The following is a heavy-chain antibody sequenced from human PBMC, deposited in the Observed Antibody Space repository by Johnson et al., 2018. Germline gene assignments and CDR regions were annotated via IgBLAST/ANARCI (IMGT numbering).Heavy chain of an antibody. J-gene: IGHJ4*02. CDR2: INQDGSEK. Sequence: VQLVESGGGLVQPGGSLRLSCTASGFTFSSHWMSWVRQAPGKGLEWVANINQDGSEKYCVDSVKGRFTIARDNAKSSLYLKMNSLRAGDTAVYYCARPLGYSNGYVDYWGQGTLVTVSS. CDR3: ARPLGYSNGYVDY. V-gene: IGHV3-7*02. CDR1: GFTFSSHW. D-gene: IGHD5-18*01.